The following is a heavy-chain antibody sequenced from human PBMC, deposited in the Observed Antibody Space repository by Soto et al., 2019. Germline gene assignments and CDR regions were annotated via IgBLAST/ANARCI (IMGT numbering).Heavy chain of an antibody. CDR3: ARQKRNGLLWFGELLAFFAY. D-gene: IGHD3-10*01. Sequence: SETLSLTCTVSGGSISSSSYYWGWIRQPPGKGLEWIGSIYYSGSTYYNPSLKSRVTISVDTSKNQFSLKLSSVTAADTAVYYCARQKRNGLLWFGELLAFFAYCGRRTLVTGSS. V-gene: IGHV4-39*01. CDR1: GGSISSSSYY. J-gene: IGHJ4*02. CDR2: IYYSGST.